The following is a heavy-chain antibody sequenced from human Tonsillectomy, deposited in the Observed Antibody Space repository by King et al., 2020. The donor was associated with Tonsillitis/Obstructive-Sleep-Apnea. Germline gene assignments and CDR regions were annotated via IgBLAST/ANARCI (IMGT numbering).Heavy chain of an antibody. CDR1: GYSFDNYW. V-gene: IGHV5-51*01. CDR2: IYPADSDT. Sequence: QLVQSGAGVKKPGESLRISCKGSGYSFDNYWIAWVRQMPGKGLEWMGIIYPADSDTRYSPPFQGQVTISADKSISTAYLQWSSLKASDTAIYYCARRGYGDYVSWFDPWGQGTLVTVSS. J-gene: IGHJ5*02. D-gene: IGHD4-17*01. CDR3: ARRGYGDYVSWFDP.